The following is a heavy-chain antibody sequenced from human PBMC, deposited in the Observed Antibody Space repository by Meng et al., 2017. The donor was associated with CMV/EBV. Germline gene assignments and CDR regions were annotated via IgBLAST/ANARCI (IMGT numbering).Heavy chain of an antibody. CDR1: GGSISSSSYY. D-gene: IGHD2-2*01. Sequence: SETLSLTCTVSGGSISSSSYYWGWIRQPPGKGLEWIGSIYYSGSTYYNPSLKSRVTISVDTSKNQFSLKLSSVTAADTAVYYCAISYCSSTSCYADWFDPWGQGTLVT. CDR2: IYYSGST. J-gene: IGHJ5*02. CDR3: AISYCSSTSCYADWFDP. V-gene: IGHV4-39*07.